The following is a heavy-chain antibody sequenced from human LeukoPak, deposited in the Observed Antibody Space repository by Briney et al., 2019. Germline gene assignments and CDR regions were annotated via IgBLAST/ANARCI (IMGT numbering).Heavy chain of an antibody. CDR1: GFTFSSYG. CDR3: AKENYGDYGTGYFDY. Sequence: GGSLRLSCAASGFTFSSYGMHWVRQAPGKGLEWVAVISYDGSNKYYADSVKGRFTISRDNSKNTLYLQMNSLRAEDTAVYYCAKENYGDYGTGYFDYWGQGTLVTVSS. CDR2: ISYDGSNK. D-gene: IGHD4-17*01. J-gene: IGHJ4*02. V-gene: IGHV3-30*18.